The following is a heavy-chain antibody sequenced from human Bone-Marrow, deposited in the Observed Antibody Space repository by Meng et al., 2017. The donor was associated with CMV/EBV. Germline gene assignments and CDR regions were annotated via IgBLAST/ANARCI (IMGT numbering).Heavy chain of an antibody. CDR1: AFTFSYYD. Sequence: GGSLRLSCAASAFTFSYYDMHWVRQATGKGLEWVSGISAAGDTYYPASVKGRFSISRENAKNSFYLQMNSLRDGDTAVYYCARVAIRSGFGMDVWGQGTTVTVSS. J-gene: IGHJ6*02. V-gene: IGHV3-13*01. CDR3: ARVAIRSGFGMDV. D-gene: IGHD3-3*01. CDR2: ISAAGDT.